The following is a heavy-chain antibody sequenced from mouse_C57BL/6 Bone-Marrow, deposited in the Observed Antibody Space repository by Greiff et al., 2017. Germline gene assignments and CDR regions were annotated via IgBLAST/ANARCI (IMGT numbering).Heavy chain of an antibody. J-gene: IGHJ1*03. Sequence: QVQLQQSGPELVRPGASVKISCKAPGYTFTSHWMQWVRQRPGQGLEWIGEIFPGSGSTYYNEKFKGKATLTVDTSSSTAYMQLSSLTSEVSAVYFCARGGITTVVARYWYFDVVGTGTTVTVSS. V-gene: IGHV1-56*01. CDR3: ARGGITTVVARYWYFDV. CDR2: IFPGSGST. CDR1: GYTFTSHW. D-gene: IGHD1-1*01.